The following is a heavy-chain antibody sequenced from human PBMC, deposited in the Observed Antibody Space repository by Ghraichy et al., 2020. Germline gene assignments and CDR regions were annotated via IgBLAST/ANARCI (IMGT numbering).Heavy chain of an antibody. Sequence: GGSLRLSCAASGFTFSSYSMNWVRQAPGKGLEWVSYISSSSSTIYYADSVKGRFTISRDNAKNSLYLQMNSLRDEDTAVYYCARDRPTSGYSSGWRTNDAFDIWGQGTMVTVSS. CDR3: ARDRPTSGYSSGWRTNDAFDI. J-gene: IGHJ3*02. CDR1: GFTFSSYS. V-gene: IGHV3-48*02. CDR2: ISSSSSTI. D-gene: IGHD6-19*01.